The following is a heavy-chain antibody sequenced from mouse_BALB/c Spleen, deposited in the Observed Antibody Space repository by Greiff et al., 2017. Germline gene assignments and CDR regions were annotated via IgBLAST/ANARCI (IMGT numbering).Heavy chain of an antibody. CDR2: ISYSGST. V-gene: IGHV3-2*02. D-gene: IGHD2-4*01. CDR1: GYSITSDYA. Sequence: EVKLMESGPGLVKPSQSLSLTCTVTGYSITSDYAWNWIRQFPGNKLEWMGYISYSGSTSYNPSLKSRISITRDTSKNQFFLQLNSVTTEDTATYYCALYYDLYYYAMDYWGQGTSVPVSS. CDR3: ALYYDLYYYAMDY. J-gene: IGHJ4*01.